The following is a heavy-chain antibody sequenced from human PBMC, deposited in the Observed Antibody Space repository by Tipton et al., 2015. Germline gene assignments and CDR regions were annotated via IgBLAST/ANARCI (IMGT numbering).Heavy chain of an antibody. D-gene: IGHD2-2*01. J-gene: IGHJ6*02. CDR1: GGTFSSYA. CDR2: IIPIFGTA. V-gene: IGHV1-69*01. CDR3: ARPRASDRYYGMDV. Sequence: QLVQSGPEVKKPGSSVKVSCKASGGTFSSYAINWVRQAPGQGLEWMGGIIPIFGTANYAQKFQGRVTIIADESTSTAYMELSSLRSEDTAVYYCARPRASDRYYGMDVWGQGTTVTVSS.